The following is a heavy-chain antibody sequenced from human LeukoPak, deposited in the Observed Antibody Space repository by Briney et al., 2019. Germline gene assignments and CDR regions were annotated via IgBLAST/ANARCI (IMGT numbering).Heavy chain of an antibody. CDR2: IYTSGST. CDR1: GGSISSYY. J-gene: IGHJ5*02. D-gene: IGHD3-3*01. CDR3: ARDVNDFWSGYYPSNWFDP. Sequence: SETLSLTCTVSGGSISSYYWSWIRQPAGKGLEWIGRIYTSGSTNYNPSLKSRVTMSVDTSKNQFSLKLSSVTAADTAVYYCARDVNDFWSGYYPSNWFDPWGQGTLVTVSS. V-gene: IGHV4-4*07.